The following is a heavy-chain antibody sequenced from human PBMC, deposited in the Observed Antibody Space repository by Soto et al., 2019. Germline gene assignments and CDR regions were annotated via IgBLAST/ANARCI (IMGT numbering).Heavy chain of an antibody. CDR1: GVSVTGGNFF. V-gene: IGHV4-61*01. CDR2: ISNSETT. J-gene: IGHJ4*02. Sequence: QVQLQGSGPRLVKPSETLSLTCTVSGVSVTGGNFFWCWIRQPPGKTLEWLGCISNSETTNSNPSLKGRGTLSLDTSTNQFSLKLHSVTAADTAVYFCARGGLHLGEFSLGQFDSWGPVTLVTVSS. CDR3: ARGGLHLGEFSLGQFDS. D-gene: IGHD3-16*02.